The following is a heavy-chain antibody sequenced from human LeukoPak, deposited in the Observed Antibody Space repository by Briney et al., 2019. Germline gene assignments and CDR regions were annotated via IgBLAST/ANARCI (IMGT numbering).Heavy chain of an antibody. Sequence: PGGSLRLSCAASGFTFSSYSMNWVRQAPGKGLEWVSSVSRSSRHMYYADSVKGRFTISRDDAKNSLSLQMDSLRAEDTAVYYCAKRGANWGPFHYWGQGTLVTVSS. D-gene: IGHD7-27*01. J-gene: IGHJ4*02. CDR1: GFTFSSYS. CDR2: VSRSSRHM. V-gene: IGHV3-21*04. CDR3: AKRGANWGPFHY.